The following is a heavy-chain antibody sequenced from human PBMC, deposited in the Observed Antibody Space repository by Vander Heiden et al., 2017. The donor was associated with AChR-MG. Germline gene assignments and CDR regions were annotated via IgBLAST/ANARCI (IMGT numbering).Heavy chain of an antibody. J-gene: IGHJ6*02. V-gene: IGHV1-69*01. CDR2: IIPIFGTA. CDR3: AGDVLEWLSPKSYYYGMDV. Sequence: QVQLVQSGAEVKKPGSSVKVSCKASGGTFSSYAISWVRQAPGQGLEWMGGIIPIFGTANYAQKFQGRVTITADESTSTAYMELSSLRSEDTAVYYCAGDVLEWLSPKSYYYGMDVWGQGTTVTVSS. CDR1: GGTFSSYA. D-gene: IGHD3-3*01.